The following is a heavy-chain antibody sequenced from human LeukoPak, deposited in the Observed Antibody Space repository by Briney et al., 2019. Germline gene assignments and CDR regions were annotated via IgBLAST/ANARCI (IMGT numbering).Heavy chain of an antibody. CDR1: GFTFSSYS. CDR3: AKDSPRQYYDSSGYQYYFDY. D-gene: IGHD3-22*01. Sequence: GGSLRLSCAASGFTFSSYSMDWVRQAPGKGLVWVSVISGSGGSTYYADSVKGRFSVSRDNSRYTLYRQINSLRLYGTAVYYCAKDSPRQYYDSSGYQYYFDYWGQGTLVTVSS. J-gene: IGHJ4*02. CDR2: ISGSGGST. V-gene: IGHV3-23*01.